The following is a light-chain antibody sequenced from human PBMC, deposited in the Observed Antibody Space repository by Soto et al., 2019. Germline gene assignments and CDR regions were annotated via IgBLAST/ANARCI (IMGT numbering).Light chain of an antibody. V-gene: IGKV3-20*01. CDR1: QSVSSGY. Sequence: EIVLTQSPGTLSLSPGERATLSCRASQSVSSGYFAWYQQKPGQAPRLLIYGASSRATDIPDRFSGSGSGTDFTLTISRLQPEDSAVYYCQKYGISPSTFGQGTRLEMK. CDR3: QKYGISPST. J-gene: IGKJ5*01. CDR2: GAS.